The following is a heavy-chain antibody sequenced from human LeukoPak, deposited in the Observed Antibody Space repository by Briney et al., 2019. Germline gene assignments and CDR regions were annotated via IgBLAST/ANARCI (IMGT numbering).Heavy chain of an antibody. D-gene: IGHD2-15*01. J-gene: IGHJ5*02. CDR3: AKSGSGDPPGS. CDR2: INWDGGST. V-gene: IGHV3-43*01. CDR1: GFTFEDYT. Sequence: GRSLRLSCAASGFTFEDYTMRRVRQAPGKGLEWVSLINWDGGSTYYTDSVQGRFTISRDNSKNSLYLQMNSLRSEDTALYSCAKSGSGDPPGSWGQGTLVTVSS.